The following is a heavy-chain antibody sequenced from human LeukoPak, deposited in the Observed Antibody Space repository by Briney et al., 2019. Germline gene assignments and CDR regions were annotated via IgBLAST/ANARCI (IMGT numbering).Heavy chain of an antibody. Sequence: QAGGSLRLSCAASGFTFSSYGMHWVRQAPGKGLEWVAVISYDGSNKYYADSVKGRFTISRDNSKNTLYLQMNSLRAEDTAVYYCAKMANSRANWFDPWGQGTLVTVSS. V-gene: IGHV3-30*18. CDR1: GFTFSSYG. D-gene: IGHD6-13*01. CDR3: AKMANSRANWFDP. CDR2: ISYDGSNK. J-gene: IGHJ5*02.